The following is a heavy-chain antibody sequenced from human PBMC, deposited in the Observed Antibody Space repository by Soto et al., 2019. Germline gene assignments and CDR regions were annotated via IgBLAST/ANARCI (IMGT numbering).Heavy chain of an antibody. CDR2: INPKSGGT. CDR1: GYTFTVYY. CDR3: ARDMEKGGGSAGFDY. Sequence: ASVKVSCKASGYTFTVYYMHWVRQAPGQGLEWMGWINPKSGGTMYPQKFQGRVTMTWDTSISTAYMALTRLRSDNTAVYYCARDMEKGGGSAGFDYWGQGALVTVSS. D-gene: IGHD1-26*01. J-gene: IGHJ4*02. V-gene: IGHV1-2*02.